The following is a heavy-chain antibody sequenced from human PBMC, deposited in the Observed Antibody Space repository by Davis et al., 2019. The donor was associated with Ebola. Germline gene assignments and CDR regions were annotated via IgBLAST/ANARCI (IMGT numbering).Heavy chain of an antibody. D-gene: IGHD3-16*01. CDR2: IWYDGSNK. Sequence: GGSLRLSCAASGFTFSSYGMHWVRQAPGKGLEWVAVIWYDGSNKYYADSVKGRFTISRDNAKNSLYLQMNSLRAEDTAVYYCASAFYDYIWGSDAFDIWGQGTMVTVSS. CDR3: ASAFYDYIWGSDAFDI. J-gene: IGHJ3*02. CDR1: GFTFSSYG. V-gene: IGHV3-33*03.